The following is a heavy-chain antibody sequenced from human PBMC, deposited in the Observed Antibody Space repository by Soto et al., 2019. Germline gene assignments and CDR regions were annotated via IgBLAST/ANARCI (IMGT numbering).Heavy chain of an antibody. CDR3: ASDLGQLLAGVLFAP. V-gene: IGHV3-33*01. CDR2: IWYDGSNK. CDR1: GFTFSSYG. J-gene: IGHJ5*02. D-gene: IGHD2-2*01. Sequence: QVQLVESGGGVVQPGRSLRLSCAASGFTFSSYGMHWVRQAPGKGLEWVAVIWYDGSNKYYADSVKGRFTISRDNSKNRLYLQMNSLRAEDTAVYYCASDLGQLLAGVLFAPWGQGTLVTVYS.